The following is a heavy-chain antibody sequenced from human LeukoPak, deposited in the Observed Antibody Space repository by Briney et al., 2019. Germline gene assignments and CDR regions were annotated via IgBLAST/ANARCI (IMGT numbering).Heavy chain of an antibody. D-gene: IGHD3-16*02. V-gene: IGHV3-33*01. CDR3: ATDIGGSPFDY. CDR2: IWNDGSHE. J-gene: IGHJ4*02. Sequence: GRSLRLSCTASGFTFNTYGMHWVRQAPGRGRVWVAVIWNDGSHEKYADSVRRRFTISRDNSKNTLYLQMNSLRSEDTAVYYCATDIGGSPFDYWGRGTLVTVSS. CDR1: GFTFNTYG.